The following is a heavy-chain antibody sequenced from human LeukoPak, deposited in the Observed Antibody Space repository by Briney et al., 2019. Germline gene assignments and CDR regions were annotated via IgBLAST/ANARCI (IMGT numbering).Heavy chain of an antibody. CDR1: GYTFTGYY. V-gene: IGHV1-2*02. CDR2: INPNSGGT. CDR3: ARGSVAGEWDWFDS. D-gene: IGHD6-19*01. Sequence: ASVKVSCKASGYTFTGYYMHWVRQAPGQGLEWMGWINPNSGGTDYAQKFQGRVTMTRDTSISTAYMELSRLRSGDTAVYYCARGSVAGEWDWFDSWGQGTLVTVSS. J-gene: IGHJ5*01.